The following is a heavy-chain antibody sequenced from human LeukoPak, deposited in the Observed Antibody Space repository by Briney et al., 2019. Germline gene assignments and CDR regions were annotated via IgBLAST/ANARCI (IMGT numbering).Heavy chain of an antibody. J-gene: IGHJ4*02. CDR2: IYDSGST. D-gene: IGHD3-10*01. CDR1: GGSISNYC. V-gene: IGHV4-59*01. Sequence: SETLSLTCTVSGGSISNYCWSWIRQPPGKGLDWIGYIYDSGSTNYNPSLKRRVTISVDTSKNQFSLKLSSVTAADTAVYYCARDRGAAAAIDSWGQGTLVTVSS. CDR3: ARDRGAAAAIDS.